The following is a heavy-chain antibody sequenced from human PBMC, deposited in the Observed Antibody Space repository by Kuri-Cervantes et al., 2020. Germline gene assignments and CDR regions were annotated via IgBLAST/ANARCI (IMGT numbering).Heavy chain of an antibody. V-gene: IGHV3-48*03. CDR2: ITTSGSNM. CDR1: GFTFNTYD. CDR3: ARDQDPVYGDYDAITLGAFDI. Sequence: GESLKISCAASGFTFNTYDMNWVRQAPGKGLEWVSSITTSGSNMYYADSVKGRFTISRDNAKNSLYLQMDSLRAEDTALYYCARDQDPVYGDYDAITLGAFDIWGQGTMVTVSS. D-gene: IGHD4-17*01. J-gene: IGHJ3*02.